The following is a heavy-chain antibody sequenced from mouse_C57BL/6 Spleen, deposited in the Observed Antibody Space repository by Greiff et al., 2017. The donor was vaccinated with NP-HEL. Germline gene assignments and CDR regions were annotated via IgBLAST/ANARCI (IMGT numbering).Heavy chain of an antibody. CDR2: IDPSDSET. CDR1: GYTFTSYW. V-gene: IGHV1-52*01. J-gene: IGHJ2*01. D-gene: IGHD2-3*01. CDR3: ARGEVYDGYYVNFDY. Sequence: QVQLQQPGAELVRPGSSVKLSCKASGYTFTSYWMPWVKQRPIQGLEWIGNIDPSDSETHYNQKFKDKATLTVDKSSSTAYMQLSSLTSEDSAVYYCARGEVYDGYYVNFDYWGQGTTLTVSS.